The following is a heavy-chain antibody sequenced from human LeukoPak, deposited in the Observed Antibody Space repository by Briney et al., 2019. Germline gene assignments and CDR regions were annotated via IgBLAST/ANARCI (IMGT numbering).Heavy chain of an antibody. CDR3: ARSRLRHQAVAFDI. V-gene: IGHV4-34*01. CDR2: INHSGST. D-gene: IGHD4-17*01. J-gene: IGHJ3*02. Sequence: SETLSLTCAVYGGSFSGYYWSWIRQPPGKGLEWIGEINHSGSTNYNPSLKSRVTISVGTSKNQFSLKLSSVTAADTAVYYCARSRLRHQAVAFDIWGQGTMVTVSS. CDR1: GGSFSGYY.